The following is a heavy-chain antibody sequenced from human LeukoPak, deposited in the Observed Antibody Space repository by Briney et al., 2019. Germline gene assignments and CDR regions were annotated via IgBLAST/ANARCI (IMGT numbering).Heavy chain of an antibody. J-gene: IGHJ4*02. CDR1: GFTFSDQY. CDR2: ISSRSNDI. D-gene: IGHD2-8*02. V-gene: IGHV3-11*06. CDR3: TKGGYNTSWYWFF. Sequence: PGGSLRLSGAASGFTFSDQYMTWVRQAPGKGLEWVAQISSRSNDINYADSVKGRFTISRDNAKNSVYLQMNSLRVEDTAVYYCTKGGYNTSWYWFFWGQGTLVIVSS.